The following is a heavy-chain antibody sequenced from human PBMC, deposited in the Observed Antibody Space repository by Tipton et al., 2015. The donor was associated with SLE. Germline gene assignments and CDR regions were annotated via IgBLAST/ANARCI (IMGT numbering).Heavy chain of an antibody. J-gene: IGHJ3*02. CDR3: ARVMPGTDAFDI. Sequence: TLSLTCAVSGGSISSGGYSWSWIRQPPGKGLEWIGYNYHSGSTYYNPSLKSRVTISVDTSKNQFSLKLSSVTAADTAVYYCARVMPGTDAFDIWGQGTMVTVSS. CDR1: GGSISSGGYS. D-gene: IGHD2-2*01. V-gene: IGHV4-30-2*01. CDR2: NYHSGST.